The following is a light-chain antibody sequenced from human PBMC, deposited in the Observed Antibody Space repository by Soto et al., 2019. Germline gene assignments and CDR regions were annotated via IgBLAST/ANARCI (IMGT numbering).Light chain of an antibody. V-gene: IGLV1-47*01. J-gene: IGLJ3*02. Sequence: QSVLTQPPSASGTPGQRVSISCSGGSFNIGRNNVYWYQQFPGTAPKLLIYRNNQRPSGVPDRFSGSKSGTSASLAISGLRSEDEAAYYCAAWDDSLSNWVFGGETKLTVL. CDR1: SFNIGRNN. CDR2: RNN. CDR3: AAWDDSLSNWV.